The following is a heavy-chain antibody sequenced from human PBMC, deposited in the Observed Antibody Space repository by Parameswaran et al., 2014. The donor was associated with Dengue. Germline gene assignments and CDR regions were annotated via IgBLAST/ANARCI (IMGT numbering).Heavy chain of an antibody. J-gene: IGHJ6*03. CDR3: ARDLGYCSSTSCSGYMDV. Sequence: RWIRQPPGKGLEWIGYIYYSGSTYYNPSLKSRVTISVDTSKNQFSLKLSSVTAADTAVYYCARDLGYCSSTSCSGYMDVWGKDHGHRLL. CDR2: IYYSGST. D-gene: IGHD2-2*01. V-gene: IGHV4-31*02.